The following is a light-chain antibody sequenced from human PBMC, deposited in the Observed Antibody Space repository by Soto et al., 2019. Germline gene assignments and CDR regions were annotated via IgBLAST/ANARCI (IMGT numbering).Light chain of an antibody. CDR2: ETS. J-gene: IGKJ1*01. CDR3: QQYDRFPRT. Sequence: DVQMTQSPSTLSASVGDRVTITCRASQSVSNWLAWFQQKPGKAPKLLISETSSLESGVPSQFSGSGSGTDVTLTISSLQPDDFATYYCQQYDRFPRTFGQGTKVEIK. V-gene: IGKV1-5*03. CDR1: QSVSNW.